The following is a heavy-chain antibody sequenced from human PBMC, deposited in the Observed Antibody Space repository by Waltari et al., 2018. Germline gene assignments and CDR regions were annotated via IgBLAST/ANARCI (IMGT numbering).Heavy chain of an antibody. CDR3: AASGGVYWYFDF. J-gene: IGHJ2*01. CDR2: VSWSGATV. V-gene: IGHV3-9*01. CDR1: GFDFYDYA. D-gene: IGHD3-16*01. Sequence: EVQLVESGGGLVQPGRSLRLSCAASGFDFYDYAMHWVRQVPGKGLEWVSVVSWSGATVGYADSVNGRFAISRDNAKNSLYLQMNSLRVEDTAFYYCAASGGVYWYFDFWGRGTLVSVSS.